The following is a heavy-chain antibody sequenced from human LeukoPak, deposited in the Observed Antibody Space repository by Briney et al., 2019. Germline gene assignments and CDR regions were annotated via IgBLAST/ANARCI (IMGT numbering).Heavy chain of an antibody. CDR1: GGTFSRYG. Sequence: SVKVSCKASGGTFSRYGISWVRKAPGQGLEWMGRIIPVFGTTNYAQKFQGRVTITTDESTSTAYMELSSLRSEDTAVYYCAREGRVGENTFDYWGQGTLVTVSS. D-gene: IGHD1-26*01. CDR2: IIPVFGTT. J-gene: IGHJ4*02. CDR3: AREGRVGENTFDY. V-gene: IGHV1-69*05.